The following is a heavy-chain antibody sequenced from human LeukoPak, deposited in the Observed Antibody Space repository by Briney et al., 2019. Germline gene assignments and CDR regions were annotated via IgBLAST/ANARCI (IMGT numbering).Heavy chain of an antibody. Sequence: GGSLRLSCAASGFTFNSYAMSWVRQAPGKGLEWVSTISGSGSTTHYADSVKGRFTISRDNSKNTLYLQMNSLRAEDTAVYFCAKPIQWLVGFDLWGQGILVTVSS. CDR1: GFTFNSYA. V-gene: IGHV3-23*01. D-gene: IGHD6-19*01. CDR2: ISGSGSTT. J-gene: IGHJ5*02. CDR3: AKPIQWLVGFDL.